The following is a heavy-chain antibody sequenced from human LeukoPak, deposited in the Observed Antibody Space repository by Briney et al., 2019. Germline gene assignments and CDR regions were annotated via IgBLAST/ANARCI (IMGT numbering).Heavy chain of an antibody. CDR3: ARVYSSSWYWEGSSRSWFDP. D-gene: IGHD6-13*01. CDR2: INHSGST. V-gene: IGHV4-34*01. Sequence: PSETLSLTCAVYGGSFSGYYWSWIHQPPGKGLEWIGEINHSGSTNYNPSLKSRVTISVDTSKNQFSLKLSSVTAADTAVYYRARVYSSSWYWEGSSRSWFDPWGQGTLVTVSS. CDR1: GGSFSGYY. J-gene: IGHJ5*02.